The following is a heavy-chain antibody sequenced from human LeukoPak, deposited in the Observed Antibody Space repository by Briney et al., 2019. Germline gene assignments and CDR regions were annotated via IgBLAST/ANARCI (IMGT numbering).Heavy chain of an antibody. J-gene: IGHJ5*02. Sequence: ASVKVACKASGYTFTGYYMHWVRQAPGQGLEWMGWINPNSGGTNYAQKFQGRVTMTRDTSISTAYMELSRLRSDDTAVYYCARHGLMWLLQGWFDPWGQGTLVTVSS. CDR1: GYTFTGYY. D-gene: IGHD3-22*01. V-gene: IGHV1-2*02. CDR2: INPNSGGT. CDR3: ARHGLMWLLQGWFDP.